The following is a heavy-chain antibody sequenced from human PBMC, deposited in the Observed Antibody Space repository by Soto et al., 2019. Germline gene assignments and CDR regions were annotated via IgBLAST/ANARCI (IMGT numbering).Heavy chain of an antibody. CDR2: INPNSGST. D-gene: IGHD3-9*01. CDR3: ARDLLPLRYFDWLSAHYYYGMDV. J-gene: IGHJ6*02. Sequence: ASVKVSCKASGYTFTGYYMHWVRQAPGQGLEWMGWINPNSGSTNYAQKFQGRVTMTRDTSTSTAYMELRSLRSDDTAVYYCARDLLPLRYFDWLSAHYYYGMDVWGQGTTVTVSS. CDR1: GYTFTGYY. V-gene: IGHV1-2*02.